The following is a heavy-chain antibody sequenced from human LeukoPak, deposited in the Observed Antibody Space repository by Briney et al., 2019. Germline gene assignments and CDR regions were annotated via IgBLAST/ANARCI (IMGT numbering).Heavy chain of an antibody. CDR1: GFTFSDYY. CDR3: AKPGEPSNYYFDY. Sequence: GSLRLSCAASGFTFSDYYMSWIRQAPGKGLEWVSYISGSGSNIYYSDSVKGRFTISRDNSKNTLYLQMNSLRAEDTALYYCAKPGEPSNYYFDYWGQGALVTVSS. V-gene: IGHV3-11*01. D-gene: IGHD2-21*01. CDR2: ISGSGSNI. J-gene: IGHJ4*02.